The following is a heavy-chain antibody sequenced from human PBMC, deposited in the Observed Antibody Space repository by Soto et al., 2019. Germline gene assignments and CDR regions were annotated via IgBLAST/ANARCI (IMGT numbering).Heavy chain of an antibody. D-gene: IGHD4-17*01. CDR1: GFTFSNAW. CDR2: IKSKTDGGTT. CDR3: TTDRWATVTTGWFDP. Sequence: GESLKISCAASGFTFSNAWMSWVRQAPGKGLEWVGRIKSKTDGGTTDYAAPVKGRFTISRDDSKNTLYLQMNSLKTEDTAVYYCTTDRWATVTTGWFDPWGQGTLVTVSS. V-gene: IGHV3-15*01. J-gene: IGHJ5*02.